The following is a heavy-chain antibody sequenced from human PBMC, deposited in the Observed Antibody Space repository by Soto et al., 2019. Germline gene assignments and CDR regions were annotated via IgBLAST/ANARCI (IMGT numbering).Heavy chain of an antibody. CDR1: VPPFGIVNC. CDR2: IYHSGST. J-gene: IGHJ4*01. V-gene: IGHV4-4*02. D-gene: IGHD3-16*01. Sequence: VQLQESGPGLVRPSGTRSLPGASSVPPFGIVNCGSWARQSPGRGLEWIGEIYHSGSTNHNPSLKSRVIISVDKSRNQFSLKLSSVTAADTAVYFCASHRGNTFGPYDDWGQGTQVTVSS. CDR3: ASHRGNTFGPYDD.